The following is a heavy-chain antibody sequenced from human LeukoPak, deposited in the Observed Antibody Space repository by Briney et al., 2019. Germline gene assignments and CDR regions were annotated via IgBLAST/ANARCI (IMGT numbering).Heavy chain of an antibody. CDR3: AKDGDYGGNSLGFDI. Sequence: GASVKVSCKASGYTFTSYGISWVRQAPGQGLEWMGWISAYNGNTNYAQKLQGRVTMTTDTSTSTAYMELRSLRSDDTAVYYCAKDGDYGGNSLGFDIWGQGTMVTVSS. J-gene: IGHJ3*02. CDR1: GYTFTSYG. CDR2: ISAYNGNT. D-gene: IGHD4-23*01. V-gene: IGHV1-18*01.